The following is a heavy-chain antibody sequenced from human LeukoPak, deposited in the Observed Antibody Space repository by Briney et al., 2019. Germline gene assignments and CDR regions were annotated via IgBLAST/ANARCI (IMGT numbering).Heavy chain of an antibody. CDR2: MNPNSGNT. V-gene: IGHV1-8*02. Sequence: ASVKVSCKASGGTFSSYAISWVRQAPGQGLEWMGWMNPNSGNTGYAQKFQGRVTMTRNTSISTAYMELSSLRSEDTAVYYCASGAIGHYYYYYGMDVWGQGTTVTVSS. J-gene: IGHJ6*02. D-gene: IGHD1-26*01. CDR1: GGTFSSYA. CDR3: ASGAIGHYYYYYGMDV.